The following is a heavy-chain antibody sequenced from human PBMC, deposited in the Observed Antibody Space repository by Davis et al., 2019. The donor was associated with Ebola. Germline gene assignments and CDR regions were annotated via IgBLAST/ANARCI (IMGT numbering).Heavy chain of an antibody. CDR3: ARGDAVGATFDY. CDR2: ISSTSTYI. CDR1: GFTFSSYG. V-gene: IGHV3-21*01. D-gene: IGHD1-26*01. Sequence: GGSLRLSCAASGFTFSSYGMHWVRQAPGKGLEWVSSISSTSTYIYYADSVKGRFTISRDNAKNSLYLQMNSLRAEDTAVYYCARGDAVGATFDYWGQGTLVTVSS. J-gene: IGHJ4*02.